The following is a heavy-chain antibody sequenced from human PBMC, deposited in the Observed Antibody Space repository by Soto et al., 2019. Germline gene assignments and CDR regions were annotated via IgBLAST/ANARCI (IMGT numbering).Heavy chain of an antibody. D-gene: IGHD2-15*01. CDR1: GFTFSTYG. Sequence: QVQLVESGGGVVQPGRSLRLSCAASGFTFSTYGMHWVRQAPGKGLERVSVISYDGSNKYCADSVKGRFTISRDNSKNTLFLQMNSLTAEDTAVYYCAKELGRYCSGGGCYYFCYWGQGTLVTVSS. CDR2: ISYDGSNK. CDR3: AKELGRYCSGGGCYYFCY. V-gene: IGHV3-30*18. J-gene: IGHJ4*02.